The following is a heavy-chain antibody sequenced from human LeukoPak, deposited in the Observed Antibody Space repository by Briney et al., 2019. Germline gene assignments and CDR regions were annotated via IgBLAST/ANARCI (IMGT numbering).Heavy chain of an antibody. CDR2: IYSGGAT. V-gene: IGHV3-66*01. J-gene: IGHJ3*02. Sequence: GGSLRLSCAASGFTVRTSYMSWVRHAPGKGLEWVSVIYSGGATHYADSVQGRFTISRDNAKNSLYLQMNSLRDEDTAVYYCARAGPSGDAFDIWGQGTMVTVSS. D-gene: IGHD3-10*01. CDR3: ARAGPSGDAFDI. CDR1: GFTVRTSY.